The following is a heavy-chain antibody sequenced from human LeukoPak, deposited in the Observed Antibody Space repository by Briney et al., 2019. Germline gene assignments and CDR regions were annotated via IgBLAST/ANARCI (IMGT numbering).Heavy chain of an antibody. D-gene: IGHD4-17*01. V-gene: IGHV1-46*01. J-gene: IGHJ4*02. CDR1: GYTFTSYY. CDR3: ARDSNGDYYFDY. Sequence: ASVKVSCKASGYTFTSYYMHWVRQAPGQGLEWMGIINPSGGSTSYAQKFQGRVTMTRDTSTSTVYMELSSLRSENTAVYYCARDSNGDYYFDYWGQGTLVTVSS. CDR2: INPSGGST.